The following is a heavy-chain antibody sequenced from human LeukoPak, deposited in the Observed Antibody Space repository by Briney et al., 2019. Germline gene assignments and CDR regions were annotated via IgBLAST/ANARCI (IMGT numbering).Heavy chain of an antibody. Sequence: PSETLSLTCAVSGYSIINGYSWGWIRQPPGKGLEWIGSIYHSGSTYHNPSLKSRVTISVDTSKNQLSLKVNSVTAADTAVYYCARLRDHSPSSPFDYWGQGTLVTVSS. CDR1: GYSIINGYS. D-gene: IGHD6-6*01. J-gene: IGHJ4*02. CDR3: ARLRDHSPSSPFDY. V-gene: IGHV4-38-2*01. CDR2: IYHSGST.